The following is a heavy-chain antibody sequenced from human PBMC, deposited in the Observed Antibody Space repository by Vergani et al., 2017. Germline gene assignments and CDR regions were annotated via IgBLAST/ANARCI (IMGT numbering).Heavy chain of an antibody. CDR2: IYYNGRQ. Sequence: QVQLQESGPGLVKASETLSLSCIVSGYSITSGYFWGWIRQPPGKGLEWIDSIYYNGRQSNNPSLKSRVTISLDMSNNHFSLRLTSVTAADTAVYYCARQILSYCGNDRCYGAAVDIWGQGTMVTVSS. J-gene: IGHJ3*02. V-gene: IGHV4-38-2*02. D-gene: IGHD2-21*01. CDR1: GYSITSGYF. CDR3: ARQILSYCGNDRCYGAAVDI.